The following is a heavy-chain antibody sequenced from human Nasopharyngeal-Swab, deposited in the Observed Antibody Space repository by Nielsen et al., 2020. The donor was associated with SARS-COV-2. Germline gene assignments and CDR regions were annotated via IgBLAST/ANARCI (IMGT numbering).Heavy chain of an antibody. J-gene: IGHJ6*03. CDR3: ARNTAMALFYYYCYMDV. CDR2: IGGDGNT. CDR1: GFSFGTNA. V-gene: IGHV3-23*01. Sequence: GGSLRLSCVVSGFSFGTNAMTWVRQAPGKGLEWVSAIGGDGNTHYADSVKGRFTISRDNSKNTLYLQMNSLRAEDTAVYYCARNTAMALFYYYCYMDVWGKGTTVTVSS. D-gene: IGHD5-18*01.